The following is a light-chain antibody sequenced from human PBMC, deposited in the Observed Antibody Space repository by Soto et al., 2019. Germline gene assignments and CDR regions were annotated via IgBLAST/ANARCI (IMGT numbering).Light chain of an antibody. CDR1: QSISTW. J-gene: IGKJ2*01. CDR3: KQYNSYPYM. V-gene: IGKV1-5*03. CDR2: KAS. Sequence: DIQMTQSPSTLSASVGDRVTITCRASQSISTWLAWYQQKPGKAPKLLIYKASSLESGVPSRFSGSGSGTEFTLTISSLQPDDFATYYCKQYNSYPYMFGQGTKLESK.